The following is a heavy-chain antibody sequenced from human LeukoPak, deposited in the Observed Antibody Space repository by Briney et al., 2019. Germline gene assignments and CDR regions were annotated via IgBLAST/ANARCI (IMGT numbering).Heavy chain of an antibody. CDR2: IDIWNSPT. Sequence: GGTLRLSRAASGFTLTRHAMNWVRQAPGKGLEGGSVIDIWNSPTYHADSVRGRLTISRENGKNSIYLQMNILRVEDTAVYYCARDRGNSIVGADFDSWGQGTLVTVSS. J-gene: IGHJ4*02. CDR1: GFTLTRHA. D-gene: IGHD1-26*01. V-gene: IGHV3-48*01. CDR3: ARDRGNSIVGADFDS.